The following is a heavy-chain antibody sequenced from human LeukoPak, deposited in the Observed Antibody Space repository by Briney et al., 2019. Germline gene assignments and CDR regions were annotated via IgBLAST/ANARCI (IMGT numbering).Heavy chain of an antibody. CDR3: AREHSSSSGKVFDY. Sequence: ASVKVSCEASGYTFPGYYMHWVRQAPGQGLEWMGWINPNSGGTNYAQKFQGRVTMTRDTSISTAYMELSRLRSDDTAVYYCAREHSSSSGKVFDYWGQGTLVTVSS. CDR2: INPNSGGT. J-gene: IGHJ4*02. V-gene: IGHV1-2*02. D-gene: IGHD6-6*01. CDR1: GYTFPGYY.